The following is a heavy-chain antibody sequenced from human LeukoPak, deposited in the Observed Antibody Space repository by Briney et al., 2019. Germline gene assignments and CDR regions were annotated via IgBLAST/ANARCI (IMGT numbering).Heavy chain of an antibody. D-gene: IGHD3/OR15-3a*01. J-gene: IGHJ6*03. V-gene: IGHV4-4*08. CDR3: ARGLDRANYSYMGV. Sequence: SETLSLTCTLSVDSQYTYSGTCVRQSPGEGVECFVYASASGTTNYDPSLTSRVTVSVDRSKSQCSLRVTSVSAADTAVYYCARGLDRANYSYMGVWGKGTTVIVSS. CDR2: ASASGTT. CDR1: VDSQYTYS.